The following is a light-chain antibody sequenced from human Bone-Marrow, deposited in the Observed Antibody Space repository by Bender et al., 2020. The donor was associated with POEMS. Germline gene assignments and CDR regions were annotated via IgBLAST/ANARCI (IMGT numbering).Light chain of an antibody. V-gene: IGLV2-14*01. J-gene: IGLJ1*01. CDR3: SSYTNSDTYI. CDR2: EVS. Sequence: QSALTQPASVSGSPGQSITISCTGTSSDIGRFNYVSWYQQHPGKAPKLIIYEVSDRPSGVSDRFSGSKSGVTASLTISGLQAEDEADYYCSSYTNSDTYIFGSGTTVTFL. CDR1: SSDIGRFNY.